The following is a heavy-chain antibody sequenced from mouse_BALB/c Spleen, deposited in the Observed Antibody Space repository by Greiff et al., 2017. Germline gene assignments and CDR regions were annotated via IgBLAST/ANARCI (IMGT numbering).Heavy chain of an antibody. V-gene: IGHV1-5*01. CDR1: GYTFTSYW. D-gene: IGHD1-2*01. CDR3: TRRDYGPYAMDY. J-gene: IGHJ4*01. CDR2: IYPGNSDT. Sequence: EVQLQQSGTVLARPGASVKMSCKASGYTFTSYWMHWVKQRPGQGLEWIGAIYPGNSDTSYNQKFKGKAKLTAVTSTSTAYMELSSLTNEDSAVYYCTRRDYGPYAMDYWGQGTSVTVSS.